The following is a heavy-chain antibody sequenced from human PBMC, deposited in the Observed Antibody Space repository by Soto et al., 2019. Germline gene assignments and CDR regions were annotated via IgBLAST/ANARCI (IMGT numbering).Heavy chain of an antibody. CDR3: SRTSYAPITMIVVVITEFDY. J-gene: IGHJ4*02. V-gene: IGHV1-18*01. CDR2: ISAYSGNT. CDR1: GYTFTSYG. Sequence: ASVKVSCKASGYTFTSYGISWVRQAPGQGLEWMGWISAYSGNTNYAQKLQGRVTMTTDTSTSTAYMELRSLRSDDTAVYFCSRTSYAPITMIVVVITEFDYWGQGTLVTVSS. D-gene: IGHD3-22*01.